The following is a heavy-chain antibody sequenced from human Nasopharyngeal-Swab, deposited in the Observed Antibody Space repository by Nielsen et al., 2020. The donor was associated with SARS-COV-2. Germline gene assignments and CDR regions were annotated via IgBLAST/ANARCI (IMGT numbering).Heavy chain of an antibody. CDR2: VSYDGTNA. J-gene: IGHJ4*02. D-gene: IGHD3-16*01. CDR1: GFNFTSYA. V-gene: IGHV3-30-3*02. CDR3: AKDRGGRSLDS. Sequence: GGSLRLSCSASGFNFTSYAIHCVRQPPGKGLEWAAVVSYDGTNAFYADSVKGRFAISRDNSKSTVSLQMNSLRSEDTAVYYCAKDRGGRSLDSWGQGTLVHRLL.